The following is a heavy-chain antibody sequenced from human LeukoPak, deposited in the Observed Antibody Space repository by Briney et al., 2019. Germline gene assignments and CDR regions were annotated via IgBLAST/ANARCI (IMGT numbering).Heavy chain of an antibody. CDR3: ARVAFGLYVMDV. CDR2: ISSDSAYI. V-gene: IGHV3-21*01. Sequence: GSLRLSCAASGFTFSTYSMNWVRQAPGKGLEWVSSISSDSAYIYYADSLKGRFSISRDNAKTSLYLQMSSLRAEDTAVYYCARVAFGLYVMDVWGQGTTVTVSS. J-gene: IGHJ6*02. D-gene: IGHD3/OR15-3a*01. CDR1: GFTFSTYS.